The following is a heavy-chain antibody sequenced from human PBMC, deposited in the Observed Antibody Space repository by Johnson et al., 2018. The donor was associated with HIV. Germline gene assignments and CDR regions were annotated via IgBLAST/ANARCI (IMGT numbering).Heavy chain of an antibody. CDR1: GFTVNSNY. CDR2: IYSGGRT. D-gene: IGHD3-22*01. J-gene: IGHJ3*02. CDR3: ARDRRYYDSSGYYHDAFDI. V-gene: IGHV3-66*01. Sequence: VLLVESGGGLVQPGGSLRLSCAASGFTVNSNYINWVRQSPGKGLACVSGIYSGGRTYYADSVTGRFTISRDNSKNTLYLQMNSLRAEDTAVYFCARDRRYYDSSGYYHDAFDIWGQGTMVTVSS.